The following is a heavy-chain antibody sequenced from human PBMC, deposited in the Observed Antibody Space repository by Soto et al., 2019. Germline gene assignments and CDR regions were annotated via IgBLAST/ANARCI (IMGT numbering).Heavy chain of an antibody. J-gene: IGHJ6*02. CDR1: GFTFSSYE. D-gene: IGHD1-26*01. CDR3: ARKATLRYYYYGMDV. Sequence: LRGYCAASGFTFSSYEMNWVRQAPGKGLEWASYISSSGSTIYYADSVKGRFTISRDNAKNSLYLQMNSLRAEDTAVYYCARKATLRYYYYGMDVWPQGTTVIVTS. CDR2: ISSSGSTI. V-gene: IGHV3-48*03.